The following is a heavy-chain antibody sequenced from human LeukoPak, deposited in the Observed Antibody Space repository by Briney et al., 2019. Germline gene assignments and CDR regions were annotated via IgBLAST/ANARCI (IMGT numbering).Heavy chain of an antibody. V-gene: IGHV1-69*06. Sequence: ASVKVSCKASGGTFSSYAISWVRQAPGQGLEWMGGIIPIFGTANYAQKFQGRVTITADKSTSTAYMELSSLRSEDTAAYYCASLGSLYSGYDFDWGQGTLVTVSS. J-gene: IGHJ4*02. CDR2: IIPIFGTA. CDR1: GGTFSSYA. CDR3: ASLGSLYSGYDFD. D-gene: IGHD5-12*01.